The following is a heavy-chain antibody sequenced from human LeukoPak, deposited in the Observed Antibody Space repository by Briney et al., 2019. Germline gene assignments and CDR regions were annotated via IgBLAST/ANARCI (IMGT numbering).Heavy chain of an antibody. CDR1: GYTFTSYA. Sequence: SVKVSCKASGYTFTSYAISWVRHAPGQGLEWMGGIVPIFGSANYAQKFQRRVTITADESTTTAYMELTGLRSEDTAVYYCAKDEGVANRWFDPWGQGTLVTVSS. D-gene: IGHD5-12*01. J-gene: IGHJ5*02. V-gene: IGHV1-69*13. CDR3: AKDEGVANRWFDP. CDR2: IVPIFGSA.